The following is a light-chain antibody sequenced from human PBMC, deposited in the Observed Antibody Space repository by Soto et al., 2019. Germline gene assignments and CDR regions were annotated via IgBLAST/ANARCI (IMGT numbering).Light chain of an antibody. CDR1: QSVSSN. CDR3: QQYNNWPRT. J-gene: IGKJ1*01. V-gene: IGKV3-15*01. Sequence: EIVMTQSPATLSVSPGERATLSCRASQSVSSNLAWYQQKPGQAPRLLIYGASTRATGIPDRFSGSGSGTELTLTISRLQSEDFAVYYCQQYNNWPRTCGQGTKVDIK. CDR2: GAS.